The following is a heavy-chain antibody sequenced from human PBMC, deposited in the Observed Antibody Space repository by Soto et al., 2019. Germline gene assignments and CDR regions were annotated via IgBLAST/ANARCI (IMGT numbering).Heavy chain of an antibody. Sequence: QVHLVQSGAEVKKPGASVKVSCKASGYTFTNYDINWVRQAPGQGLEWMGRISTYTGNTNYAQKLQGRVTMTTDTSTSTAYMELRSLGSDDTAVYYCARGYYYGSGRPTPGGMDVWGQGTTVTVSS. CDR3: ARGYYYGSGRPTPGGMDV. D-gene: IGHD3-10*01. V-gene: IGHV1-18*01. CDR2: ISTYTGNT. J-gene: IGHJ6*02. CDR1: GYTFTNYD.